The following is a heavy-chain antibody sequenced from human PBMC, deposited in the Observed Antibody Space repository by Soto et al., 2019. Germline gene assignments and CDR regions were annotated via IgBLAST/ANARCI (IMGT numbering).Heavy chain of an antibody. CDR1: GFSLSTSGVG. V-gene: IGHV2-5*02. J-gene: IGHJ4*02. Sequence: QITLKESGPTLVKPTQTLTLTCTFSGFSLSTSGVGVGWIRQPPGKALECLALIYCDYDKRYSPPLKSRLTSTKDTSKNHAVLTMTNMDPVDTATYYCAHSHSSSFDYWGQGTLVTVSS. CDR3: AHSHSSSFDY. CDR2: IYCDYDK. D-gene: IGHD6-13*01.